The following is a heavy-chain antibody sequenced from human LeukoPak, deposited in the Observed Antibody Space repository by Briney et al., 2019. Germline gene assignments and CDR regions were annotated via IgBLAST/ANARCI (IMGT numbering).Heavy chain of an antibody. CDR1: GLTFSSYG. CDR2: IWADGSNK. D-gene: IGHD7-27*01. V-gene: IGHV3-33*01. J-gene: IGHJ4*02. CDR3: ATDLGSSPFDY. Sequence: PGRSLRLSCAASGLTFSSYGMHWVRQAPGEGLEWVAVIWADGSNKIYADSVKGRFTISKDNSKNTLSLQMNSLRTDDTAVYYCATDLGSSPFDYWGQGTLVAVSS.